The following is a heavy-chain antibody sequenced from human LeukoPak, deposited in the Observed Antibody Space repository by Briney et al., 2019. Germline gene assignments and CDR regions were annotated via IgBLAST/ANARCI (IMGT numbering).Heavy chain of an antibody. J-gene: IGHJ3*02. CDR2: IYPGDSDT. CDR3: ARYRAREMATSNAFGI. CDR1: GYSFTSYW. D-gene: IGHD5-24*01. Sequence: GESLKISCKGSGYSFTSYWIGWVRQMPGKGLEWMGIIYPGDSDTRYSPSFQGQVTISADKSISTAYLQWSSLKASDTAMYYCARYRAREMATSNAFGIWGQGTMVTVSS. V-gene: IGHV5-51*01.